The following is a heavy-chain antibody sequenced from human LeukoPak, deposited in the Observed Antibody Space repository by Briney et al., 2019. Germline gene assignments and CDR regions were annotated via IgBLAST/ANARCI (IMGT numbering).Heavy chain of an antibody. J-gene: IGHJ4*02. CDR3: ARVPLVILTGYYNYFDY. D-gene: IGHD3-9*01. V-gene: IGHV3-21*01. CDR2: ISSSSSYI. Sequence: PGGSLRLSCAASGFTFSSYSMNWVRQAPGKGLEWVSSISSSSSYIYYADSVKGRFTISRDNAKNSLSLQMNSLRAEDTAVYYCARVPLVILTGYYNYFDYWGQGTLVTVSS. CDR1: GFTFSSYS.